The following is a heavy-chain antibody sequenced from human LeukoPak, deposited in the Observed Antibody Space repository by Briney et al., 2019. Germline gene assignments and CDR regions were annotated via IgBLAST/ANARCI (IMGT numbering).Heavy chain of an antibody. J-gene: IGHJ4*02. Sequence: SETLSLTCTVSGGSMSNNDWSWVRQPAGRGLEWIGRIQPSGSINHNPSLKSRVTMSIHMSENQFSLKLSSVTAADSAVYYCARASNIGWYQFDYWGQGTLVTVSS. CDR2: IQPSGSI. CDR1: GGSMSNND. D-gene: IGHD6-19*01. V-gene: IGHV4-4*07. CDR3: ARASNIGWYQFDY.